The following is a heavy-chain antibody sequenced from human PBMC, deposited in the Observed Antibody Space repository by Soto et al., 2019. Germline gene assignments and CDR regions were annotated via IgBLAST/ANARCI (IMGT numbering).Heavy chain of an antibody. CDR1: GYTLTELS. CDR2: FDPEDGET. Sequence: ASVKVSCKVSGYTLTELSMHWVRQAPGKGLDWMGGFDPEDGETIYAQKFQGRVTMTEDTSTDTAYMELSSLRSEDTAVYYCATDLKTSYYDFWRGYQFDYWGQGTLVTVSS. V-gene: IGHV1-24*01. CDR3: ATDLKTSYYDFWRGYQFDY. D-gene: IGHD3-3*01. J-gene: IGHJ4*02.